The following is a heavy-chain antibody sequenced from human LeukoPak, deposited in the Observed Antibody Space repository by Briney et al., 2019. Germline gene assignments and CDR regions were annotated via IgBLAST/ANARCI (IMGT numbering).Heavy chain of an antibody. Sequence: SGTLSLTCAVYGGSFSGYYWSWIRQPPGKGLEWIGEINHSGSTNYNPSLKSRVTISVDTSKNQFSLKLSSVTAADTAVYYCARALSGYYYGSGLYMDVWGKGTAVTVSS. CDR1: GGSFSGYY. CDR2: INHSGST. D-gene: IGHD3-10*01. J-gene: IGHJ6*03. CDR3: ARALSGYYYGSGLYMDV. V-gene: IGHV4-34*01.